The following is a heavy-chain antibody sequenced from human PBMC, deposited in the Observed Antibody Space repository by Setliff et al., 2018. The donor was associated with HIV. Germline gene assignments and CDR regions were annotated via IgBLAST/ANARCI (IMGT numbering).Heavy chain of an antibody. Sequence: ASVKVSCKASGYRFSTFGISWVRQAPGQGLEWMGWISGYNADTDYAQKFQGRVSMTTDISTNTAYMELRSLRSDDTAVYYCARDVRYYYDSSGYRTYAFDIWGQGTMVTVSS. CDR2: ISGYNADT. CDR1: GYRFSTFG. V-gene: IGHV1-18*01. D-gene: IGHD3-22*01. J-gene: IGHJ3*02. CDR3: ARDVRYYYDSSGYRTYAFDI.